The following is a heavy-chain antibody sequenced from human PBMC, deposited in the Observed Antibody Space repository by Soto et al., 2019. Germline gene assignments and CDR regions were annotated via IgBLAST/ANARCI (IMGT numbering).Heavy chain of an antibody. V-gene: IGHV5-51*01. D-gene: IGHD3-22*01. CDR2: IHPGDSHT. J-gene: IGHJ4*02. Sequence: SMKIPCSGFGDSCARLWSGRVSKMPGKGLEWMGIIHPGDSHTTDNASLQGQVSMSADRSISTAYLQWSSLKASDTAMYYCARALTYYYDRGGYLDYWGQGTLVTGFS. CDR3: ARALTYYYDRGGYLDY. CDR1: GDSCARLW.